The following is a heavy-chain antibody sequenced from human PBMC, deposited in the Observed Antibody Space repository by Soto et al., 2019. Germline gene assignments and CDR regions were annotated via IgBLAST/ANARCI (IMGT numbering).Heavy chain of an antibody. V-gene: IGHV4-59*01. CDR3: ARNRWLQFRYFDL. D-gene: IGHD5-12*01. CDR2: IYYSGST. J-gene: IGHJ2*01. CDR1: GGSISSYY. Sequence: SETLSLTCTVSGGSISSYYWSWIRQPPGKGLEWIGYIYYSGSTNYKPSLKSRVTISVDTSKNQFSLKLSSVTAADTAVYYCARNRWLQFRYFDLWGRGTLVTVSS.